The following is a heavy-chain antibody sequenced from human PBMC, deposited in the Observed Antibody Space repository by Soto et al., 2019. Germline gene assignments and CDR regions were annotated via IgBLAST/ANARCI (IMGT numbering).Heavy chain of an antibody. CDR2: ITPIFGTT. Sequence: QVQLVQSGAEVKKPGSSVKVSCKASGGTFSSDAISWVRQAPGQGLEWMGVITPIFGTTNSAQKFQGRVTITADEFTSTAYMELSSLRSEDTAVYYCARYGDYVFDYWGQGTLVTVSS. D-gene: IGHD4-17*01. CDR1: GGTFSSDA. V-gene: IGHV1-69*12. CDR3: ARYGDYVFDY. J-gene: IGHJ4*02.